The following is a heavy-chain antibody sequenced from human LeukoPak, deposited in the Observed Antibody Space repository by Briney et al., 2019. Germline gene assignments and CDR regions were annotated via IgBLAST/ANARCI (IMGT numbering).Heavy chain of an antibody. Sequence: SETLSLTCTVSGYSISGGYYWGWIRQPPGKGLEWIGSIYHSGSTYYNPSLKSRVTISVDTSKNQFSLKLSSVTAADTAVYYCARYLTDGYDSSGLTIDYWGQGTLVTVSS. J-gene: IGHJ4*02. CDR3: ARYLTDGYDSSGLTIDY. CDR1: GYSISGGYY. CDR2: IYHSGST. V-gene: IGHV4-38-2*02. D-gene: IGHD3-22*01.